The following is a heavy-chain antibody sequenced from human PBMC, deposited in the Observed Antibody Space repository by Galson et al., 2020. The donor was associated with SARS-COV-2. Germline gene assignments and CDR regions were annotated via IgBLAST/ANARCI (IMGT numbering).Heavy chain of an antibody. D-gene: IGHD6-13*01. Sequence: GESLKISCAASGFTFSSYAMNWVRQAPGEGLEWVSAISGSGDTTHYAGSVKGRFTISRDNSKNTLYMQMNSVRAEDTAIYHCAKRLYSSSQSETRGMDVWGQGATVTVSS. V-gene: IGHV3-23*01. CDR3: AKRLYSSSQSETRGMDV. J-gene: IGHJ6*02. CDR1: GFTFSSYA. CDR2: ISGSGDTT.